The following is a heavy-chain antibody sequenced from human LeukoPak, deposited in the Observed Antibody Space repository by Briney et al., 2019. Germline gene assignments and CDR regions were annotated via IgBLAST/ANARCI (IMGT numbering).Heavy chain of an antibody. D-gene: IGHD4-23*01. Sequence: PSETLSLTCTVSGGSISSGGYYWSWIRQHPGKGLEWIGYIYYSGSTYYNPSLKSRVTMSVDTSQNQFSLNLSSVAAADTAVYYCARLHGGKGQYYFDFWGQGTLVTVSS. CDR1: GGSISSGGYY. J-gene: IGHJ4*02. CDR3: ARLHGGKGQYYFDF. V-gene: IGHV4-31*03. CDR2: IYYSGST.